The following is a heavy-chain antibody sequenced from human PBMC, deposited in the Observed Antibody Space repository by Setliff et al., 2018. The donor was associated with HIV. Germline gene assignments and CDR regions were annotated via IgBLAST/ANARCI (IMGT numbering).Heavy chain of an antibody. CDR1: GFNFRSYG. V-gene: IGHV3-48*02. CDR3: ASFYGDYGY. Sequence: GSLRLSCAASGFNFRSYGMTWVRQAPGKGLDWVAHIGSSNHGIHYTASVQGRFTVSRDNANNLLFLQMNNLRDEDTAVYYCASFYGDYGYWGHGTQVTVSS. D-gene: IGHD3-10*01. CDR2: IGSSNHGI. J-gene: IGHJ4*01.